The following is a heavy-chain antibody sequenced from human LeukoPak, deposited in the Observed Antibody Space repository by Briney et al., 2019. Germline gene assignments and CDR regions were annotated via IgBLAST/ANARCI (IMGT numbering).Heavy chain of an antibody. V-gene: IGHV3-9*01. D-gene: IGHD5-24*01. Sequence: GGSLRLSCAASGFTFDDYAMHWVRQAPGKGLEWVSGISWNSGSIGYADSVKGRFTISRDNAKNSLYLQMNSLRAEDTAVYYCAKVDDYKILWGQGTLVTVSS. CDR1: GFTFDDYA. CDR2: ISWNSGSI. CDR3: AKVDDYKIL. J-gene: IGHJ4*02.